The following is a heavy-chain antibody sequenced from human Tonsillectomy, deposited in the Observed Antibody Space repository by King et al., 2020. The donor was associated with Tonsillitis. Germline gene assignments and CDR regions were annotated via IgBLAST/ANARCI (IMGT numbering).Heavy chain of an antibody. CDR2: IRSDGSNK. D-gene: IGHD1-26*01. CDR1: GFSFTND. J-gene: IGHJ4*02. Sequence: QLVQSGGGVVQPGGSLRLSCAASGFSFTNDMHWVRQAPDKGLEWVASIRSDGSNKFYADSVKGRFTISRDNSRKTLYLQMNSLRAADTALYHCAKDRSGSYTTSFDYWGQGILVTVSS. V-gene: IGHV3-30*02. CDR3: AKDRSGSYTTSFDY.